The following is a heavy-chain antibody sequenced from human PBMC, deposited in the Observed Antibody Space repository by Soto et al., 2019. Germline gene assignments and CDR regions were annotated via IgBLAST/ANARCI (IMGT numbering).Heavy chain of an antibody. CDR3: ARGGGILDSSSPDSYYYYGMDV. Sequence: SVKVSCKASGGTFSSYAISWVRQAPGQGLEWMGGIIPIFGTANYAQKFQGRVTITADESTSTAYMELSSLRSEDTAVYYCARGGGILDSSSPDSYYYYGMDVWGQGTTVTVSS. D-gene: IGHD6-6*01. J-gene: IGHJ6*02. CDR1: GGTFSSYA. CDR2: IIPIFGTA. V-gene: IGHV1-69*13.